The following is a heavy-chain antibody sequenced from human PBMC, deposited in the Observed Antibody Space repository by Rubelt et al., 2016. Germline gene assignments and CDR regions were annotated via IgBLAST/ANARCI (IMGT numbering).Heavy chain of an antibody. CDR2: INHSGST. CDR1: GGSFSGYY. D-gene: IGHD3-22*01. Sequence: QVQLQQWGAGLLKPSETLSLTCAVYGGSFSGYYWSWIRQPPGKGLEWIGEINHSGSTNYNPSLKSRVTISVETSKKQFSLKLSAVTAADTAVYDCARGKEGLGVTMMDYWGQGTLVTVSS. CDR3: ARGKEGLGVTMMDY. J-gene: IGHJ4*02. V-gene: IGHV4-34*01.